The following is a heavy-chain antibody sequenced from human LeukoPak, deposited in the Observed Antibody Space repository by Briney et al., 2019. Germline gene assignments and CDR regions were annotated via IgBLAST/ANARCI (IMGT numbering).Heavy chain of an antibody. D-gene: IGHD5-12*01. J-gene: IGHJ5*02. V-gene: IGHV1-69*05. Sequence: GSSVKVSCKASGGSFSNYVINWVRQAPGQGLEWMGGIIVIFGEAHYSQKFKGRVTISTDESATTAYMELTSLRSEDTAVYYCASDRNSGYDYKGSWGQGTLVTVSS. CDR2: IIVIFGEA. CDR1: GGSFSNYV. CDR3: ASDRNSGYDYKGS.